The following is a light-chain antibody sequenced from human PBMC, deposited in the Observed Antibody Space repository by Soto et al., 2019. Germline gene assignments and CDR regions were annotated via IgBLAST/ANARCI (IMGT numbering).Light chain of an antibody. Sequence: EIVMTQSPATLSLSPGERATLSCRASQSVGKYLVWYQQKPGQAPRLLIYGASTRATGIPARFSGSGSGTEFTLTISSLQSEDFAVYYCQQYNNWPRGTFGQGTKVDIK. J-gene: IGKJ1*01. CDR1: QSVGKY. CDR2: GAS. V-gene: IGKV3-15*01. CDR3: QQYNNWPRGT.